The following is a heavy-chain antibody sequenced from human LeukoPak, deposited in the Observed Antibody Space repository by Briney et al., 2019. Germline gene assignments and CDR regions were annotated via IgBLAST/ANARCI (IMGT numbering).Heavy chain of an antibody. V-gene: IGHV3-30-3*01. CDR2: ISYDGSNK. J-gene: IGHJ4*02. CDR1: GFTFSSYA. CDR3: ARDSGSGSYNGFDY. Sequence: PGRSLRLSCAASGFTFSSYAMHWVRQAPGKGLEWVAVISYDGSNKYYADSVKGRFTISRDNSKNTLYLQMNSLRAEDTAVYYCARDSGSGSYNGFDYWGREPWSPSPQ. D-gene: IGHD3-10*01.